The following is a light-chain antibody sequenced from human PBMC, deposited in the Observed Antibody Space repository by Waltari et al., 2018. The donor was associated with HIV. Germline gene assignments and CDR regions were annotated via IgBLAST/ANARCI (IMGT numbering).Light chain of an antibody. V-gene: IGKV3-20*01. J-gene: IGKJ5*01. CDR3: QQYYRSVT. CDR2: DTS. Sequence: EIVLTQSPGTLSLSSGERATLSCRASQSVASNFLAWYQHKPGQSPRLPIYDTSRRATGIPDRFSGSGSGTDFTLTIGRLEPEDFAVYYCQQYYRSVTFGQGTRLETK. CDR1: QSVASNF.